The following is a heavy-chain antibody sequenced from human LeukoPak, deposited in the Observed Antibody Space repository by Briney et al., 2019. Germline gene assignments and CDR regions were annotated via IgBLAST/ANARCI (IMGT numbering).Heavy chain of an antibody. J-gene: IGHJ3*01. CDR1: GFTFDDYV. D-gene: IGHD3-10*01. CDR2: ISWDSGSI. CDR3: AKDTGFFDGFDV. Sequence: GGSLRLSCAATGFTFDDYVMHWVRQVPGKGLEWVSGISWDSGSIGYADSVKGRFTIPRDNSKNSLYLQMDSLRVEDTALYYCAKDTGFFDGFDVWGQGTMVAVSS. V-gene: IGHV3-9*01.